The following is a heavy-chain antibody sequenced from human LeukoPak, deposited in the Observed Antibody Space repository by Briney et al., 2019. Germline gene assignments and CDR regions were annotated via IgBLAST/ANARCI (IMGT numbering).Heavy chain of an antibody. CDR3: ARRRLPLMNWFDP. J-gene: IGHJ5*02. CDR2: MNPNSGNT. V-gene: IGHV1-8*01. CDR1: GYTFTSYD. Sequence: ASVKVSCRASGYTFTSYDINWVRQATGQGLEWMGWMNPNSGNTGYAQKLQGRVTMTRNTSISTAYMELSSLRSEDTAVYYCARRRLPLMNWFDPWGQGTLVTVSS. D-gene: IGHD2-8*01.